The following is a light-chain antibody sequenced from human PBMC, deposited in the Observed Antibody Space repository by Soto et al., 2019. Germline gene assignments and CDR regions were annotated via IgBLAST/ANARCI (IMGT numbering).Light chain of an antibody. Sequence: QSALTQPASVSGSPGQSITISCTGTSSDVGSYKLVSWYQHHPGKAPKLMIYEGSKRPSGVSNRFSGSTSGNTASLTISGLQAEDEADYYCSSYTSSSTPYVFGTGTKVTVL. CDR1: SSDVGSYKL. CDR2: EGS. V-gene: IGLV2-14*02. CDR3: SSYTSSSTPYV. J-gene: IGLJ1*01.